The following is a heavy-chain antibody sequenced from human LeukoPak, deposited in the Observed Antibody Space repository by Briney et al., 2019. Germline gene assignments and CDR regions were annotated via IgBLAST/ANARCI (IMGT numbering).Heavy chain of an antibody. V-gene: IGHV1-18*01. J-gene: IGHJ5*02. D-gene: IGHD3-22*01. Sequence: ASVKVSCKASGYTFTSYSISSVRQTPGQGLEWMGWISAYNGNTNYAQKLQGRVTMTTDTSTSTAYMELRSLRSDDTAVYYCATGPYYYDSSGYGTGSGFDPWGQGTLVTVSS. CDR1: GYTFTSYS. CDR2: ISAYNGNT. CDR3: ATGPYYYDSSGYGTGSGFDP.